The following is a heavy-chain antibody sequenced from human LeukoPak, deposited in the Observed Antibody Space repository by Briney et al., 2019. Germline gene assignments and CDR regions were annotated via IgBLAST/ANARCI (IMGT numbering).Heavy chain of an antibody. CDR3: AKEPYYYGSGSQPLFDY. V-gene: IGHV3-11*04. CDR2: ISSSGSTI. J-gene: IGHJ4*02. D-gene: IGHD3-10*01. CDR1: GFTFSDYY. Sequence: GGSLRLSCAASGFTFSDYYMSWIRQAPGKGLEWVSYISSSGSTIYYADSVKGRFTISRDNAKNSLYLQMNSLRAEDTAVYYCAKEPYYYGSGSQPLFDYWGQGTLVTVSS.